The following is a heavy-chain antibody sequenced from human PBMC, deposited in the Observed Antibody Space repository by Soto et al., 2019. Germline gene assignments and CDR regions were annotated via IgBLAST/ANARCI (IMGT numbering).Heavy chain of an antibody. V-gene: IGHV4-4*02. CDR2: IYHSGST. D-gene: IGHD6-19*01. Sequence: SETLSLTCAVSGGSISSSNWWSWVRQPPGKGLEWIGEIYHSGSTNYNPSLKSRVTISVDKSKNQFSLKLSSVTAADTAVYYCASSPSGWYVGGYYYYYGMDVWGQGTTVTVSS. CDR3: ASSPSGWYVGGYYYYYGMDV. CDR1: GGSISSSNW. J-gene: IGHJ6*02.